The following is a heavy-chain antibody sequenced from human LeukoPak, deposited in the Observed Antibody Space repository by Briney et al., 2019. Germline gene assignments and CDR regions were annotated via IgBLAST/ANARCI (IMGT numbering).Heavy chain of an antibody. J-gene: IGHJ3*02. V-gene: IGHV3-49*04. Sequence: SLRLSCTVSGFTFGDYAMSWVRQAPGKGLEWVGFIGSKAYGGATAYAASVKGRFTISRDDSNSFAFLQMTSLKAEDTAVYYCTREGAYCGCDCYNDAFDIWGQGTMVTVSS. D-gene: IGHD2-21*02. CDR1: GFTFGDYA. CDR3: TREGAYCGCDCYNDAFDI. CDR2: IGSKAYGGAT.